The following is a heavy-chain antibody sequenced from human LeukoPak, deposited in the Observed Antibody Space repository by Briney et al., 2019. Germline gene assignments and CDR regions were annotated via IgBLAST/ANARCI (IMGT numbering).Heavy chain of an antibody. CDR1: GFTFSSYW. J-gene: IGHJ6*02. Sequence: PGGSLGLSCAASGFTFSSYWMNWARQAPGKGLEWVASINHNGNVNYYVDSVKSRFTISRDNAKNSLYLQMSNLRAEDTAVYFCARGGGLDVWGQGATVTVSS. D-gene: IGHD3-16*01. CDR2: INHNGNVN. V-gene: IGHV3-7*03. CDR3: ARGGGLDV.